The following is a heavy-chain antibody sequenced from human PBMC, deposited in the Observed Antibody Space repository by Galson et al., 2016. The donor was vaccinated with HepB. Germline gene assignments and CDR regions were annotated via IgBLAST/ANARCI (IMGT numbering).Heavy chain of an antibody. CDR1: GYSFTNYW. CDR2: IDPSDSYT. V-gene: IGHV5-10-1*01. D-gene: IGHD1-14*01. Sequence: QSGAEVKKPGESLRISCKGSGYSFTNYWISWVRQMPGKGLEWMGRIDPSDSYTNYSTSFQGHVTISVDKSINPAYLQWSSLTAWDTAMYYGARLDHQVVRNYYYGMDVWGQGTTVTVSS. CDR3: ARLDHQVVRNYYYGMDV. J-gene: IGHJ6*02.